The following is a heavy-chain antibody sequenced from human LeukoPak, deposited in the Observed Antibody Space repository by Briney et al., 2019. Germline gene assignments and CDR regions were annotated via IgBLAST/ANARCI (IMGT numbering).Heavy chain of an antibody. Sequence: ASVKVPCKASGYTFTSYGISWVRQAPGQGLEWMGWISAYNGNTNYAQKLQGRVTMTTDTSTSTAYMELRSLRSDDTAVYYCARARAGSSSWYSDYWGQGTLVTVSS. CDR1: GYTFTSYG. CDR2: ISAYNGNT. D-gene: IGHD6-13*01. V-gene: IGHV1-18*01. CDR3: ARARAGSSSWYSDY. J-gene: IGHJ4*02.